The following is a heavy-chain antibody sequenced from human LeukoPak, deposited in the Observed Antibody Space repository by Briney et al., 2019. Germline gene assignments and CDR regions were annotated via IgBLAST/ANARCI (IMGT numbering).Heavy chain of an antibody. CDR2: ISGSGGST. J-gene: IGHJ4*02. CDR3: AKSGAAAGGYFDC. Sequence: ETLSLTCNVSGGSMSNIYYWGWIRPAPGKGLEWVSGISGSGGSTYYADSVKGRFTISRDNSKNTLYLQMNSPRAEDTAIYYCAKSGAAAGGYFDCWGQGTLVTVSS. D-gene: IGHD6-13*01. CDR1: GGSMSNIYY. V-gene: IGHV3-23*01.